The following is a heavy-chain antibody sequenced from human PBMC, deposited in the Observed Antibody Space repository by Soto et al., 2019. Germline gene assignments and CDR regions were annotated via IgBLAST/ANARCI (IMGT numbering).Heavy chain of an antibody. CDR3: AREYNFWSGTARFDP. D-gene: IGHD3-3*01. V-gene: IGHV4-4*07. Sequence: KTSETLSLTCTVSGGSISSYYWSWIRQPAGKGLEWIGRIYTSGRTNYNPSLKSRVTMSVDTSKNQFSLKLSSVTAADTAVYYCAREYNFWSGTARFDPWGQGTPVTVSS. J-gene: IGHJ5*02. CDR1: GGSISSYY. CDR2: IYTSGRT.